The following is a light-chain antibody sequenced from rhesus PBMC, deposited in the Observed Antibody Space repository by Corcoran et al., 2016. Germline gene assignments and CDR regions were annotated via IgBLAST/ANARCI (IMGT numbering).Light chain of an antibody. J-gene: IGKJ3*01. Sequence: DIVMTQTPLSLPVTPGAPASFSCRSSQILVDSEDGQPYLEWYLQKPGQSPPPWIYGVSYRASGVPDRVSASGSDTDCTLKISRVEAEDVGIYYCLQTTEFPFPFGPGTRLDIK. CDR3: LQTTEFPFP. CDR1: QILVDSEDGQPY. V-gene: IGKV2S20*01. CDR2: GVS.